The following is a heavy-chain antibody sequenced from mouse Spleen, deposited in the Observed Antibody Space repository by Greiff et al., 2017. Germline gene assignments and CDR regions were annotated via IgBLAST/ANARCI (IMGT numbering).Heavy chain of an antibody. CDR3: ARAHDDYAMDY. CDR2: ISDGGSYT. CDR1: GFTFSDYY. D-gene: IGHD2-3*01. Sequence: EVKLMESGGGLVKPGGSLKLSCAASGFTFSDYYMYWVRQTPEKRLEWVATISDGGSYTYYPDSVKGRFTISRDNAKNNLYLQMSSLKSEDTAMYYCARAHDDYAMDYWGQGTSVTVSS. V-gene: IGHV5-4*02. J-gene: IGHJ4*01.